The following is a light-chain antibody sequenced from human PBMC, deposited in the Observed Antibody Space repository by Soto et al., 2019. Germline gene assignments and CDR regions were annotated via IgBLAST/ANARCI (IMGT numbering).Light chain of an antibody. V-gene: IGKV2-24*01. CDR3: MQATQFPRT. Sequence: DIVMTQTPLSSPVTLGQPASISCRSSQSLLHSDGNTYLSWLQQRPGQPPRLLIYKIFNRVSGVPDRFSGSGAGTDFTLKISRVEAEDVGVYYCMQATQFPRTFGQGTKVEIK. CDR1: QSLLHSDGNTY. J-gene: IGKJ1*01. CDR2: KIF.